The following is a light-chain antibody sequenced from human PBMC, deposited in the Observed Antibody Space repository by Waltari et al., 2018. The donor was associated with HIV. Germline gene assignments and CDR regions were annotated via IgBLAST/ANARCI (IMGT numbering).Light chain of an antibody. V-gene: IGLV2-8*01. J-gene: IGLJ3*02. CDR3: SSYGDSLRVL. Sequence: QSALTQPPSASGSLGQSVTISCTGPSSDIGAYDSVPWFQQHPRRAPKLLLYEVTRRPSSVSDRVSGSRSGSTAFLTVAGLQPDDEATYFCSSYGDSLRVLFGGGTNVTVL. CDR2: EVT. CDR1: SSDIGAYDS.